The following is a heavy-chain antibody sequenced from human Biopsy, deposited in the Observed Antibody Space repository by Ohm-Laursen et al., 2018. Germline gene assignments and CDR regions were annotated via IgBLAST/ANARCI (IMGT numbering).Heavy chain of an antibody. CDR1: GGSISDYF. D-gene: IGHD4-17*01. V-gene: IGHV4-4*07. J-gene: IGHJ6*03. Sequence: TLSLTCIVSGGSISDYFWSWIRQPADKGLGYIGRIYSSGRTFYNPSLKSRVTMSVATSDNQFSLKLSSVTAADTAVYFCARDAYGDYDTYY. CDR3: ARDAYGDYDTYY. CDR2: IYSSGRT.